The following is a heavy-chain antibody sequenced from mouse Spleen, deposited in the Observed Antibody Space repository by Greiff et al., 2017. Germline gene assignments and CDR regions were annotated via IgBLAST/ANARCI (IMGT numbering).Heavy chain of an antibody. CDR2: INPYNGGT. Sequence: EVQLQQSGPVLVKPGASVKMSCKASGYTFTDYYMNWVKQSHGKSLEWIGVINPYNGGTSYNQKFKGKATLTVDKSSSTAYMELNSLTSEDSAVYYCARRYYYGSSPLDYWGQGTTLTVSS. CDR3: ARRYYYGSSPLDY. V-gene: IGHV1-19*01. J-gene: IGHJ2*01. D-gene: IGHD1-1*01. CDR1: GYTFTDYY.